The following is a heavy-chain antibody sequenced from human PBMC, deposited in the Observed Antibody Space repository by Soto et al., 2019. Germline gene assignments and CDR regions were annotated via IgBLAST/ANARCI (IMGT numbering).Heavy chain of an antibody. CDR3: AREDTMTTSGWFFDF. J-gene: IGHJ2*01. D-gene: IGHD4-17*01. V-gene: IGHV3-33*01. CDR2: IWYDGSNK. Sequence: QVQLVESGGGVVQPGRSLRLSCAASGFTFSNYGMHWVRQAPGKGLAWVAVIWYDGSNKYYVDSVKGRFTISRDNSENTLYLQLNSLRAEDTAVYYCAREDTMTTSGWFFDFWGRGTLVTVSS. CDR1: GFTFSNYG.